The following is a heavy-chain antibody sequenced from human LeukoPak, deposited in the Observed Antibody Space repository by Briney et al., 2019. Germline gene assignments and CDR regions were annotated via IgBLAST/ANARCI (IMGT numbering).Heavy chain of an antibody. CDR3: AREFGSGTFD. Sequence: GGSLRLSCAASGLTFSNSAMGWVRQAPGKGLEWVSTVTTSGSNTYYADSVKGRFTISRDNSKNTLYLQMNGLRAEDTAVYFCAREFGSGTFDWGQGTLVTVSS. D-gene: IGHD2-2*01. J-gene: IGHJ4*02. V-gene: IGHV3-23*01. CDR1: GLTFSNSA. CDR2: VTTSGSNT.